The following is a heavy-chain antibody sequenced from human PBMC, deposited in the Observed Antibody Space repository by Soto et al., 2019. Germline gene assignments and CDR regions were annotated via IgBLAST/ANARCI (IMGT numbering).Heavy chain of an antibody. J-gene: IGHJ6*02. CDR2: IGTDGDT. CDR1: GFTFSSYD. D-gene: IGHD1-1*01. Sequence: GGSLRLSCAASGFTFSSYDMHWVHQATGKGLEWVSAIGTDGDTYCPGSVKGRFKISRENAKNSLYLQMNSLRAGDTAVYYCARAGTGNVWRGLYGMDVWGHGTTVTVSS. V-gene: IGHV3-13*01. CDR3: ARAGTGNVWRGLYGMDV.